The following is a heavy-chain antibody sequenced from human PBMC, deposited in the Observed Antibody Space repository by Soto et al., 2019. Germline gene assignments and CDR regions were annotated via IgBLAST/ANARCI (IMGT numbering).Heavy chain of an antibody. Sequence: QVTLKESGPVLVKPTETLTLTCTVSGFSLSNARMGVSWIRQPPGKALEWLAHIFSNDEKSYSTSLKSRLTSSKDTSKSQVVLTMTNMDRVDTATYYCARISWWYDAFDIWGQGTMVTVSS. CDR3: ARISWWYDAFDI. CDR2: IFSNDEK. D-gene: IGHD2-15*01. V-gene: IGHV2-26*01. CDR1: GFSLSNARMG. J-gene: IGHJ3*02.